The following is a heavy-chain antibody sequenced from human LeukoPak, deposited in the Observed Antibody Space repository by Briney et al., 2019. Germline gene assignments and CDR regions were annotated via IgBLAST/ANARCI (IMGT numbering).Heavy chain of an antibody. D-gene: IGHD3-9*01. CDR3: ANDIAGDILTGYYTPRAFDI. Sequence: QSGRSLTLSCAASGFTFDDYAVHWVRQPPGKGREWGSDITWNSRSIRPAASVKGRFTISRDKATNSPYPQMNSLRAKDTALHYCANDIAGDILTGYYTPRAFDIWGQGTMVTVSS. CDR1: GFTFDDYA. V-gene: IGHV3-9*01. CDR2: ITWNSRSI. J-gene: IGHJ3*02.